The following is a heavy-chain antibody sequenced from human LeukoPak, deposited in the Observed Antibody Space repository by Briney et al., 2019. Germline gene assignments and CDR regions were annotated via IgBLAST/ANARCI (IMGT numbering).Heavy chain of an antibody. CDR2: ISSSGSTI. CDR3: ARSAVAGNYYYYGMDV. Sequence: GGSLRLSCAASGFTFSDYYMSWIRQAPGKGLEWVSYISSSGSTIYYADSVKGRFTISRDNAKNSLYLQMNSLRAEDTAVYYCARSAVAGNYYYYGMDVWGQGTTVTVSS. V-gene: IGHV3-11*04. J-gene: IGHJ6*02. D-gene: IGHD6-19*01. CDR1: GFTFSDYY.